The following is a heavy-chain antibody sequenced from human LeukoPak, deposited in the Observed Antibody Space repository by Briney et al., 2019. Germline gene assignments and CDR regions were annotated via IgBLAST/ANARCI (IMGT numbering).Heavy chain of an antibody. CDR1: GGTFSSYA. CDR2: IIPIFGTA. D-gene: IGHD1-26*01. V-gene: IGHV1-69*05. J-gene: IGHJ4*02. Sequence: GASVKVSCKASGGTFSSYAISWVRQAPGQGLEWMGGIIPIFGTANYAQKFQGRVTITTDESTSTAYMELRSLRSDDTAVYYCARDVAFPLVGATAPFWYWGQGTLVTVSS. CDR3: ARDVAFPLVGATAPFWY.